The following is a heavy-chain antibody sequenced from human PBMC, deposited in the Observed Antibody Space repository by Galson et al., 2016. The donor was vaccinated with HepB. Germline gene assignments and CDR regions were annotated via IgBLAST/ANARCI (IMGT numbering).Heavy chain of an antibody. Sequence: SLRLSCAASGFTFSGYTMNWVRQAPGKGLEWVSSISSCFNYIYYADSVKGRFTISRENAKNLLYLQMNSLRAEDTAVYYRARRIRLSWLQYHSYDYGMDVWGQGTTVTVSS. D-gene: IGHD5-24*01. J-gene: IGHJ6*02. CDR2: ISSCFNYI. CDR1: GFTFSGYT. CDR3: ARRIRLSWLQYHSYDYGMDV. V-gene: IGHV3-21*01.